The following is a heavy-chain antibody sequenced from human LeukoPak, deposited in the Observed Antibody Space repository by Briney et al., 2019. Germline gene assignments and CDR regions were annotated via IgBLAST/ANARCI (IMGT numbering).Heavy chain of an antibody. Sequence: SETLSLTCTVSGDSISGYYWSWIRQPPGKGLEWIGYIHYSGSSNNSPSLKRRLTMSVDTSKNQLSLKLSSVTAADTAVYYCARIGGIDVWGQGTLVTVSS. CDR1: GDSISGYY. CDR3: ARIGGIDV. D-gene: IGHD3-16*01. J-gene: IGHJ5*02. V-gene: IGHV4-59*01. CDR2: IHYSGSS.